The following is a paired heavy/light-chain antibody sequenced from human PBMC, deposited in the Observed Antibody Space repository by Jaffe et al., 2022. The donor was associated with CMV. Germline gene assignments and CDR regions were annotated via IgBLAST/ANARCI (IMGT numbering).Light chain of an antibody. CDR2: KIS. CDR3: TQATQFPRT. CDR1: QSLVHSDGNTY. J-gene: IGKJ1*01. V-gene: IGKV2-24*01. Sequence: DIVMTQTPLSSPVTLGQPASISCRSSQSLVHSDGNTYLSWLQQRPGQPPRLLIYKISNRFSGVPDRFSGSGAGTDFTLKISRVEAEDVGVYYCTQATQFPRTFGQGTKVEIK.
Heavy chain of an antibody. CDR1: GFTFSDYY. J-gene: IGHJ4*02. CDR3: AREGCSGGSCYSTPDY. Sequence: QVQLVESGGGLVKPGGSLRLSCAASGFTFSDYYMSWIRQAPGKGLEWVSYISSSSSYTNYADSVKGRFTISRDNAKNSLYLQMNSLRAEDTAVYYCAREGCSGGSCYSTPDYWGQGTLVTVSS. CDR2: ISSSSSYT. V-gene: IGHV3-11*06. D-gene: IGHD2-15*01.